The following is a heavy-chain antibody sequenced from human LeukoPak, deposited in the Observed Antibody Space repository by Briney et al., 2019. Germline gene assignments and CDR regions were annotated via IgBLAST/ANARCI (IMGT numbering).Heavy chain of an antibody. CDR3: ARGRSSSSWSRAPNY. V-gene: IGHV1-8*01. Sequence: GASVKVSCKASGYTFTSYDINWVRQATGQGLEWKGWMNPNSGNTGYAQKFQGRVTMTRNTSISTAYMELSSLRSEDTAVYYCARGRSSSSWSRAPNYWGQGTLVTVSS. CDR1: GYTFTSYD. J-gene: IGHJ4*02. CDR2: MNPNSGNT. D-gene: IGHD6-13*01.